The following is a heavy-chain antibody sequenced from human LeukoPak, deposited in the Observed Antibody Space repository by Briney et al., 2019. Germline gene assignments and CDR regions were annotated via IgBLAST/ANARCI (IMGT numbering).Heavy chain of an antibody. Sequence: PGGSLRLSCAASGFTFSSYSMNWVRQAPGKGPEWVSAISGSGGSTYYADSVKGRFTISRDNSKNTLYLQMNSLRAEDTAVYYCAKLSAGRGFDPWGQGTLVTVSS. CDR3: AKLSAGRGFDP. J-gene: IGHJ5*02. CDR1: GFTFSSYS. V-gene: IGHV3-23*01. CDR2: ISGSGGST.